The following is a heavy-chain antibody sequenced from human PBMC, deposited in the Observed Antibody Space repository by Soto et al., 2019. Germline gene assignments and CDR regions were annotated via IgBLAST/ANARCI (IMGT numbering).Heavy chain of an antibody. CDR1: GFTFTSYA. D-gene: IGHD6-19*01. CDR2: ISAYNGNT. V-gene: IGHV1-18*01. CDR3: ARDFTGWPPDGVDS. Sequence: QVHLVQSGAEVKKPGASVKVSCKASGFTFTSYAITWVRQAPGQGLEWMGWISAYNGNTNYAQKLQGRVTMTTDTSTSTAYMELGSLTPDDTAVYYCARDFTGWPPDGVDSWGQETLVTVSS. J-gene: IGHJ4*02.